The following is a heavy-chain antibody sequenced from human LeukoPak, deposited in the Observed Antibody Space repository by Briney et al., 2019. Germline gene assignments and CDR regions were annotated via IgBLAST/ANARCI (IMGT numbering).Heavy chain of an antibody. Sequence: GGSLRLSCSASGFTFSSFAMHWVRQAPGKGLEYVSAISPNGNSKYYADSVKGRFAISRDNSKNMLYLEMSSLRPEDTAVYFCVRNMVRGVILLGYVDYWGQGTLVTVSS. J-gene: IGHJ4*02. CDR2: ISPNGNSK. V-gene: IGHV3-64D*06. CDR1: GFTFSSFA. D-gene: IGHD3-10*01. CDR3: VRNMVRGVILLGYVDY.